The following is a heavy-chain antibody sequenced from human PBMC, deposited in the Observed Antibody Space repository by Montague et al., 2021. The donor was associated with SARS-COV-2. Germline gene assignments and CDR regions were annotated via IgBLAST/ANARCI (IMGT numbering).Heavy chain of an antibody. CDR3: GRGVVAATPVVDY. D-gene: IGHD2-15*01. CDR1: GDSISSFN. CDR2: IYASGGT. V-gene: IGHV4-4*07. J-gene: IGHJ4*02. Sequence: SETLSLTCTVYGDSISSFNCHWIRQPAGKGLEWIGRIYASGGTNYNPSLKSRVTMSVDTSKNQFSLKLNSVTAADTAVYYCGRGVVAATPVVDYWGRGTLVPLSS.